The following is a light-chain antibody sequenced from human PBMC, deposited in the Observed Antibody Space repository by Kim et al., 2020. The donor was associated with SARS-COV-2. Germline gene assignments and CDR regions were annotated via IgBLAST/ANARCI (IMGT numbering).Light chain of an antibody. CDR2: DAS. V-gene: IGKV3D-15*01. CDR1: QSVGNK. J-gene: IGKJ4*01. CDR3: QQYTHWPLT. Sequence: EVIMTQSPATLSVSPGERVTLSCRASQSVGNKLAWHQQKPGQAPSLLIYDASTRATDIPPRFSGSVSGTEFTLTITSLQSEDFAVYYCQQYTHWPLTFGGGTKVDIK.